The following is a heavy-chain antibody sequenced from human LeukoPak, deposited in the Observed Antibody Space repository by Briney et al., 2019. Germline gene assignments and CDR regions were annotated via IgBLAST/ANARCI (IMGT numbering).Heavy chain of an antibody. D-gene: IGHD3-9*01. Sequence: GGSLRLSCAASGFTVSNNYMSWVRQAPGEGLEWVSVIYSGGSTYYADSVKGRFTISRDNSKNTLYLQMNSLRAEDTAVYYCARGQEYFDWCFDYWGQGTLVTVSS. CDR1: GFTVSNNY. CDR2: IYSGGST. J-gene: IGHJ4*02. V-gene: IGHV3-53*01. CDR3: ARGQEYFDWCFDY.